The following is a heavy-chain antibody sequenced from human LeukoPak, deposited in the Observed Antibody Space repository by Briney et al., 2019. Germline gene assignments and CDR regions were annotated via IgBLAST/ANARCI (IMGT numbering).Heavy chain of an antibody. J-gene: IGHJ5*02. V-gene: IGHV1-3*04. CDR2: INTGNGNT. D-gene: IGHD6-13*01. Sequence: GASVKVSCKASGYTFTSNAMHWVRQAPGQRPEWMGWINTGNGNTKYSQKFQGRVTISRDTSANTAYMEVSSLRSEDTAVYYCAGGAAEGLDRWGQGTLVTVS. CDR1: GYTFTSNA. CDR3: AGGAAEGLDR.